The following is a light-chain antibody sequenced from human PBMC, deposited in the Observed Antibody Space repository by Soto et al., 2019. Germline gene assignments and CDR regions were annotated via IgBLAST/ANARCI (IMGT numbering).Light chain of an antibody. CDR2: GVT. CDR3: CSYAGDSMYV. V-gene: IGLV2-23*02. CDR1: SSDVGSYDL. Sequence: QSALTQPASVSGSPGQSITISCTGTSSDVGSYDLVSWYQQHPGKVPKLMIFGVTKRPSGVSDRFSGPKSGNTASLTISGLQAEDEADYFCCSYAGDSMYVFGTGTKVTVL. J-gene: IGLJ1*01.